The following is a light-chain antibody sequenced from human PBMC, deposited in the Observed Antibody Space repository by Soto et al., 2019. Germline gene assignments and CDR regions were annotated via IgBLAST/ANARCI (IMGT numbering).Light chain of an antibody. Sequence: DIQMTMSPSILSASVGDRVTITCRASQNIDNWLAWYQQKPGKAPKLLIYKASTLKSGVPSRSSGSGSGTDFTLSINSLQPEDFATYYCQQAYSFPITFGQGTRLEI. CDR3: QQAYSFPIT. J-gene: IGKJ5*01. CDR1: QNIDNW. V-gene: IGKV1-5*03. CDR2: KAS.